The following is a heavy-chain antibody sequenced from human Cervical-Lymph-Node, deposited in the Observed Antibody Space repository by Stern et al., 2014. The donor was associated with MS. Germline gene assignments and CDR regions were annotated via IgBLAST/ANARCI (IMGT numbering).Heavy chain of an antibody. CDR3: ARASTTANNYYDGVDV. V-gene: IGHV1-2*04. CDR1: GYTFTDYY. Sequence: QVQLVESGAEVKNPGASVKVSCKASGYTFTDYYMQWMRQAPGQGLEWMGWINPNNGDTKSAQKFQGWVTMTSASSTSPAYMELSRLRSDDTAIYYCARASTTANNYYDGVDVWAQGTTVTVTS. CDR2: INPNNGDT. J-gene: IGHJ6*02. D-gene: IGHD1-1*01.